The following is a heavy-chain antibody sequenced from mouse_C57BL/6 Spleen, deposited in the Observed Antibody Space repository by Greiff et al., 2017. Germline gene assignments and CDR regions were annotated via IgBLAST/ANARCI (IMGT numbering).Heavy chain of an antibody. Sequence: QVQLQQPGAELVKPGASVKMSCKASGYTFTSYWITWVKQRPGQGLEWIGDIYPGSGSTNYNEKFKSKATLTVDTSSSTAFMQLSSLTSEASAVYYCAIYDYGIYAMDYWGQGTSVTVSS. CDR1: GYTFTSYW. V-gene: IGHV1-55*01. CDR3: AIYDYGIYAMDY. D-gene: IGHD2-4*01. J-gene: IGHJ4*01. CDR2: IYPGSGST.